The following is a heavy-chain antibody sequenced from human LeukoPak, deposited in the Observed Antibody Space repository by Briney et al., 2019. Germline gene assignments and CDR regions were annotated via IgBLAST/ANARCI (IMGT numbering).Heavy chain of an antibody. CDR3: ARVHDYGYYYGMDV. J-gene: IGHJ6*02. V-gene: IGHV3-48*04. D-gene: IGHD4-17*01. CDR1: GFTFSSYS. Sequence: PGGSLRLSCAASGFTFSSYSMNWVRQAPGKGLEWVSYISSSSSTIYYADSVKGRFTISRDNAKNSVHLQMNSLRAEDTAVYYCARVHDYGYYYGMDVWGQGTTVTVSS. CDR2: ISSSSSTI.